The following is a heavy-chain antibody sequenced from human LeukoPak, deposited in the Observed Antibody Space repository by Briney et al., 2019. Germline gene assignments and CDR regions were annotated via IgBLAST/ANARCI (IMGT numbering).Heavy chain of an antibody. Sequence: GESLKISCKGSGYSFTSYWIGWVRQMPGKGLEWMGIIYPGDSDTRYSPSFQGQVTISADKSISTAYLQWSILKASDTAMYYCARRGIATEYCSSTSCSYYYYMDVWGKGTTVTVSS. J-gene: IGHJ6*03. CDR3: ARRGIATEYCSSTSCSYYYYMDV. V-gene: IGHV5-51*01. D-gene: IGHD2-2*01. CDR2: IYPGDSDT. CDR1: GYSFTSYW.